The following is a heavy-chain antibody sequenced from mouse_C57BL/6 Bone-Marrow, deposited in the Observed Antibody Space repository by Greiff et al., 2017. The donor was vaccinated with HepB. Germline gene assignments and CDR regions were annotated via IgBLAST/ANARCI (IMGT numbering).Heavy chain of an antibody. V-gene: IGHV14-1*01. CDR2: IYPDDGDT. J-gene: IGHJ3*01. Sequence: EVQLQQSGAELVRPGASVKLSCTASGFNIKDYYMHWVKQRPEQGLEWIGRIYPDDGDTEYATKFQGKATMTADTSSNTAYLQLSSLTSKDTAVYYCTTNCYSSSHPAYWGQGTRVTVSA. CDR1: GFNIKDYY. CDR3: TTNCYSSSHPAY. D-gene: IGHD1-1*01.